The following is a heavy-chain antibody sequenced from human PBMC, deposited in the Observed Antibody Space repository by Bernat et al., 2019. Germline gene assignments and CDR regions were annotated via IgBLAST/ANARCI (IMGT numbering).Heavy chain of an antibody. J-gene: IGHJ4*02. Sequence: EVQLLESGGGLVQPGGSLRLSCAASGFTFSSYAMSWVRQAPGKGLEWVSAISGSGGSTFYADSVKGRFTISRDNSKNTLYLQMNSLRAEDTAVYYCATEETAQTIAVAGTDYWGQGTLVTVSS. CDR3: ATEETAQTIAVAGTDY. CDR2: ISGSGGST. V-gene: IGHV3-23*01. D-gene: IGHD6-19*01. CDR1: GFTFSSYA.